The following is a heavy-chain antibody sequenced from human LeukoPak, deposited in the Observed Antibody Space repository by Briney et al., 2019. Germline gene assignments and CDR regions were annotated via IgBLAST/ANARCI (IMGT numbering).Heavy chain of an antibody. V-gene: IGHV3-7*01. J-gene: IGHJ4*02. CDR3: ASGMIEFDY. CDR2: INQDGSET. Sequence: GGSLRLSCATSGFSFIDYWMTWVRQTPGTGLEWVANINQDGSETYFMDSVQGRFTISRDNAKNSLYLQMNSLRVEDTAVYYCASGMIEFDYWGQGTLGTVSS. D-gene: IGHD3-22*01. CDR1: GFSFIDYW.